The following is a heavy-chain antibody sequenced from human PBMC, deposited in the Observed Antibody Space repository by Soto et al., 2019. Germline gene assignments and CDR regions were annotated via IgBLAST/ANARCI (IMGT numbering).Heavy chain of an antibody. CDR2: INPSGGST. J-gene: IGHJ6*03. V-gene: IGHV1-46*03. Sequence: KGAGYAFSAEYMHCLRQTTGQGLEWMGIINPSGGSTSYAQKFQGRVTMTRDTSTSTVYMELSSLRSEDTAVYYCARVSTLYYDFWSGYSDYYYYMDVWGKGTTVTVSS. D-gene: IGHD3-3*01. CDR3: ARVSTLYYDFWSGYSDYYYYMDV. CDR1: GYAFSAEY.